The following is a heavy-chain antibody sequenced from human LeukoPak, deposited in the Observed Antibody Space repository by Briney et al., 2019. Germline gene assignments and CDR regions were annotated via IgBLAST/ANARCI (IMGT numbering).Heavy chain of an antibody. CDR1: GGTFSSYA. J-gene: IGHJ5*02. D-gene: IGHD4-11*01. CDR2: INPILGTA. Sequence: GASVKVSCKASGGTFSSYAISWVRQAPGQGLEWMGRINPILGTAKYAQKFQGRVTMTADKFTSTAYMELSSLRFEDTAMFYCARDADYSNWFDPWGQGTLVIVSS. V-gene: IGHV1-69*04. CDR3: ARDADYSNWFDP.